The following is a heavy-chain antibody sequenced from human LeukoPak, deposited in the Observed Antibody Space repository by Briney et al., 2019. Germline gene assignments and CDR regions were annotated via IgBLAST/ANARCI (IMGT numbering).Heavy chain of an antibody. CDR2: IYKTVST. CDR3: ASDLTTPPYNWFDP. V-gene: IGHV4-59*10. Sequence: SETLSLTCAVYGGSVSGYYWSWIRQPAGEGLEWIGIIYKTVSTNYNPSLKRRVTISRDTSQNHFSLQLRSVTAADTAVYYCASDLTTPPYNWFDPWGQGTLVTVSS. D-gene: IGHD4/OR15-4a*01. CDR1: GGSVSGYY. J-gene: IGHJ5*02.